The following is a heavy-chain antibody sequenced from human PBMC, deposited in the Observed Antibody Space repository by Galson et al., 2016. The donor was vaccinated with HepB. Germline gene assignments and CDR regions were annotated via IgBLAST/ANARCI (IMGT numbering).Heavy chain of an antibody. Sequence: SLRLSCAASGFTFSEHYMEWVRQAAGKGLEWVGRARNKPKSYSTAYAASVKGRFTISRDDSKNSLYLQMSSLKTEDTAVYYCASSFRERGGYVWDLNIWGHGTMVTVSS. CDR1: GFTFSEHY. J-gene: IGHJ3*02. V-gene: IGHV3-72*01. CDR2: ARNKPKSYST. D-gene: IGHD3-22*01. CDR3: ASSFRERGGYVWDLNI.